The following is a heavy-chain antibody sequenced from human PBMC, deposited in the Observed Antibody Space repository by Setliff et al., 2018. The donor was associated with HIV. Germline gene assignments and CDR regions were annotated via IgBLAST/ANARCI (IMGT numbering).Heavy chain of an antibody. CDR3: ARRGNYMEDAFDI. D-gene: IGHD1-26*01. J-gene: IGHJ3*02. CDR1: GFTFSSYS. V-gene: IGHV3-21*01. Sequence: GGSLRLSCAASGFTFSSYSVNWVRQAPGKGLEWVSSISSTSNYRYYADSMKGRFTISRDNAKNSLYLQMNSLRAEDTAVYYCARRGNYMEDAFDIWGQGTMVTVSS. CDR2: ISSTSNYR.